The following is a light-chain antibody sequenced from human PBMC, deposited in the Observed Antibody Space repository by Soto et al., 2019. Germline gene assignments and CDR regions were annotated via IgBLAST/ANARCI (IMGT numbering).Light chain of an antibody. V-gene: IGKV2-28*01. J-gene: IGKJ4*01. CDR1: QNLLHKNGYNY. CDR3: MQALQTPPA. Sequence: DIVMTQSPLSLPVTPGEPASVSCRSSQNLLHKNGYNYLDWYLQRPGQSPQLLIYLGSNRASGVPERFIGSGSGRDFTLAISRVEAEDVEVYYCMQALQTPPAVGGGTRIEIK. CDR2: LGS.